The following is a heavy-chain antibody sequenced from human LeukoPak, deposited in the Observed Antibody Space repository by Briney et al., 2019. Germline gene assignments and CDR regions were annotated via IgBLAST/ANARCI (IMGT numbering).Heavy chain of an antibody. J-gene: IGHJ4*02. CDR3: STAAQH. CDR2: IRSKTDGGTA. Sequence: GGSLRLSRAASGFIFRNAWMSWVRQAPGKGLEWVGRIRSKTDGGTADYGAPVKGRFTISRDDSRNTLYLQLSSLKTEDTAVYYCSTAAQHWGQGTLVTVSS. CDR1: GFIFRNAW. V-gene: IGHV3-15*01. D-gene: IGHD1-1*01.